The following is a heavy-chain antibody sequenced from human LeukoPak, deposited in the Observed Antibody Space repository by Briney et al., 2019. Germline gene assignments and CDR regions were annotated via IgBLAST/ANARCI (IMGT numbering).Heavy chain of an antibody. V-gene: IGHV3-30*02. Sequence: PGGSLRLSCAASGFTFSSYGMHWVRQAPGKGLEWVAFIRYDGSNKYYADSVKGRFTISRDNSKNTLYLQMNSLRAEDTAVYYCAKDGVVVVAAVSYFDYWGQGTLVTVFS. CDR2: IRYDGSNK. CDR3: AKDGVVVVAAVSYFDY. D-gene: IGHD2-15*01. J-gene: IGHJ4*02. CDR1: GFTFSSYG.